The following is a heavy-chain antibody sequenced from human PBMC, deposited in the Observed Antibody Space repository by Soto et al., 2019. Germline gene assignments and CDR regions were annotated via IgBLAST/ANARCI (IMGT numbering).Heavy chain of an antibody. CDR1: GYTFTSYG. D-gene: IGHD3-16*02. CDR2: ISAYNGNT. CDR3: ARDPTAYPDDYVWGSYHRAPNWFDP. J-gene: IGHJ5*02. V-gene: IGHV1-18*04. Sequence: ASVKVSCKASGYTFTSYGISWVRQAPGQGLEWMGWISAYNGNTNYAQKLQGRVTMTTDTSTSTAYMELRSLRSDDTAVYYCARDPTAYPDDYVWGSYHRAPNWFDPWGQGTLVTVSS.